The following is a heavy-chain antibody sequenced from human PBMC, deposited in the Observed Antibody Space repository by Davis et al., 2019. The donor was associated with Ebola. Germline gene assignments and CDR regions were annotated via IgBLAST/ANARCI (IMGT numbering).Heavy chain of an antibody. V-gene: IGHV3-23*01. CDR3: AKVDCSGGSCYGMDV. D-gene: IGHD2-15*01. Sequence: PGGSLRLSCAASGFTFSNAWMSWVRQAPGKGLEWVSAISGSGGSTYYADSVKGRFTISRDNSKNTLYLQMNSLRAEDTAVYYCAKVDCSGGSCYGMDVWGQGTTVTVSS. CDR1: GFTFSNAW. CDR2: ISGSGGST. J-gene: IGHJ6*02.